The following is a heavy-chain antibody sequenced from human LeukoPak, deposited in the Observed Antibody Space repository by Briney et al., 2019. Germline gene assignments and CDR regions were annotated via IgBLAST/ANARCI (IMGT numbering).Heavy chain of an antibody. CDR2: IRSKAYGGTT. J-gene: IGHJ4*02. V-gene: IGHV3-49*04. D-gene: IGHD1-14*01. Sequence: GGSLRLSCTASGFTPGDYAMSWVREAPGKGLEWVGLIRSKAYGGTTDYAASVKGRFTISRDDSKNTLYLQMNSLRAEDTAVYYCASARNYKTAHFDYWGQGTLVTVSS. CDR1: GFTPGDYA. CDR3: ASARNYKTAHFDY.